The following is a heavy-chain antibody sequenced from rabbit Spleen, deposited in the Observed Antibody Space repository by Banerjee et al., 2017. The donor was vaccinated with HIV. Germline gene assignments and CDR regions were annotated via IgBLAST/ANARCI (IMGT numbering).Heavy chain of an antibody. CDR1: GFSFSSNW. J-gene: IGHJ4*01. CDR2: IDTNDGDT. CDR3: ARSGYVGWGGDGDLTGNKL. D-gene: IGHD4-1*01. V-gene: IGHV1S45*01. Sequence: QEQLEESGGGLVKPEGSLTLTCKASGFSFSSNWICWVRQAPGKGLEWIACIDTNDGDTDYANWPKGRFTISKTSSTTVTLQMTSLTAADTATYFCARSGYVGWGGDGDLTGNKLWGPGTLVTVS.